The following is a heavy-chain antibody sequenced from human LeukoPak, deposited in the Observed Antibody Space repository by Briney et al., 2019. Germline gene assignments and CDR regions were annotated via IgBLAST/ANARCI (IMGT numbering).Heavy chain of an antibody. J-gene: IGHJ5*02. CDR3: ARGRRGGSSWGDLLIPVTNWFDP. D-gene: IGHD6-13*01. CDR1: GGSISSYY. CDR2: IYYSGST. Sequence: SETLSLTCTVSGGSISSYYWSWIRQPPGKGLEWIGYIYYSGSTNYNPSLKSRVTISVDTSKNQFSLKLSSVTAADTAVYYCARGRRGGSSWGDLLIPVTNWFDPWGQGTLVTVSS. V-gene: IGHV4-59*12.